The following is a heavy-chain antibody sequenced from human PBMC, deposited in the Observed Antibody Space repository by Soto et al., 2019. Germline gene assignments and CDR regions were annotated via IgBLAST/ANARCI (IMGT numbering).Heavy chain of an antibody. J-gene: IGHJ6*02. CDR2: LSGSGATT. D-gene: IGHD2-2*01. V-gene: IGHV3-23*01. CDR1: GFAFSSYA. Sequence: VQLLESGGGLVQPGGSLRLSCAASGFAFSSYAMTWVRQAPGKGLEWVSALSGSGATTYYADSVKGRFTISRDNSKNALSLEMNSLRAEDTAVYYCAKPPESSSTFYYYGLDVWGQGTTVNVSS. CDR3: AKPPESSSTFYYYGLDV.